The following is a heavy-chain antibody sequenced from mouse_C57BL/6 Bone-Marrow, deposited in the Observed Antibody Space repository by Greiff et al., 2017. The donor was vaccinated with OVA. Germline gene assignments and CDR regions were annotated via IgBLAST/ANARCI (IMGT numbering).Heavy chain of an antibody. J-gene: IGHJ4*01. D-gene: IGHD4-1*01. CDR1: GYTFTSYW. CDR3: AITPHRLLGRGAMDY. Sequence: QVQLQQSGAELVKPGASVKVSCKASGYTFTSYWMHWVKQRPGQGLEWIGRIHPSASDTTYNQKFKGKATLTVDKSSSTAYMQLSSLTSEDSAVYYCAITPHRLLGRGAMDYWGQGTSVTVSS. V-gene: IGHV1-74*01. CDR2: IHPSASDT.